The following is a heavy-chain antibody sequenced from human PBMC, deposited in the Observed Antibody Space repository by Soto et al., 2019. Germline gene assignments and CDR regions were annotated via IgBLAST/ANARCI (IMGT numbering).Heavy chain of an antibody. CDR2: IYYSGST. J-gene: IGHJ3*02. D-gene: IGHD6-6*01. V-gene: IGHV4-59*01. CDR3: ARPILEYSSSSCAFDI. CDR1: GGSIRSYF. Sequence: QVQLQESGPGLVKPSETLSLTCTVSGGSIRSYFWSWIRQPPGKGLEWIGYIYYSGSTNYNPSLKSRVTIAVDTSKNQFSLRLSSVTAADTAVYYCARPILEYSSSSCAFDIWGQGTMVTVSS.